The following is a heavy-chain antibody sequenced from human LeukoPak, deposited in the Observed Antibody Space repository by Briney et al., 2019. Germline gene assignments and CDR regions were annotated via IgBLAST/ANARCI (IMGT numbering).Heavy chain of an antibody. CDR1: GFTFSSYD. Sequence: GGTLRLSCAASGFTFSSYDMSWVRQAPGKGLEWIGFIRSKAYGGTTQYAASVKGRFTISRDDSKSIAYLQMNSLKTEDTAVYYCTRYHAIQRYFQHWGQGTLVTVSS. V-gene: IGHV3-49*04. CDR2: IRSKAYGGTT. CDR3: TRYHAIQRYFQH. D-gene: IGHD2-21*01. J-gene: IGHJ1*01.